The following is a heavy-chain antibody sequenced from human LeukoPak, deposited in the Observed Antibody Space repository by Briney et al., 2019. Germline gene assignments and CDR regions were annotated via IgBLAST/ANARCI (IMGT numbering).Heavy chain of an antibody. J-gene: IGHJ4*02. Sequence: ASVKVSCKASGYTFTNYGISWVRQAPGQGLEWMGWISTNSDIRTYAQTLQGRFTMTTDTATTTAYMELNNLTFDDTAVYYCARNVEYVAATLFKMYYFDYWGQGTLVTVSS. CDR2: ISTNSDIR. V-gene: IGHV1-18*01. CDR1: GYTFTNYG. CDR3: ARNVEYVAATLFKMYYFDY. D-gene: IGHD2-15*01.